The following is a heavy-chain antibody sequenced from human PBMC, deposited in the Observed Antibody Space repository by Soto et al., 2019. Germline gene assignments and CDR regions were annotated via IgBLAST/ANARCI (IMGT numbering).Heavy chain of an antibody. D-gene: IGHD2-15*01. CDR3: ARGYCSGGSCSWGWFDP. J-gene: IGHJ5*02. Sequence: SETLSLTCAVYGGSFSGYYWSWIRQPPGKGLEWIGEINHIGSTNDNPSHKSRVTISVDTSKNQFSRKLSSVTAADTAVYYCARGYCSGGSCSWGWFDPWGQGTLVTVSS. V-gene: IGHV4-34*01. CDR2: INHIGST. CDR1: GGSFSGYY.